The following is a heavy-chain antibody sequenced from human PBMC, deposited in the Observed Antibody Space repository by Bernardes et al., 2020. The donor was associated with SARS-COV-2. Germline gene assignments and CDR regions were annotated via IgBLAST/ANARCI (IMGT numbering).Heavy chain of an antibody. CDR3: AIPPTNYDRYGMDV. Sequence: ASVKVSCKASGYPFTGYYMYWVRQAPGQGLEWMGWINPNSGGTNYAQKFQGRVTMTRDTSISTAYMELSRLRSDDTAVYYCAIPPTNYDRYGMDVWGQGTTVTVS. CDR2: INPNSGGT. J-gene: IGHJ6*02. V-gene: IGHV1-2*02. D-gene: IGHD3-22*01. CDR1: GYPFTGYY.